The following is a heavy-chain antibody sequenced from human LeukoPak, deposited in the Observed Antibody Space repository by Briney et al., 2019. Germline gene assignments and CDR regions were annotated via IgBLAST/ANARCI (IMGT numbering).Heavy chain of an antibody. V-gene: IGHV1-46*01. D-gene: IGHD6-13*01. Sequence: GASVKVSRKASGYTFTSYYMHWVRQAPGQGLEWMGIINPGGGSTSYAQKFQGRVTMTRDMSTSTVYMELSSLRSEDTAVYYCARTQLVDVEFDPWGQGTLVTVSS. J-gene: IGHJ5*02. CDR3: ARTQLVDVEFDP. CDR1: GYTFTSYY. CDR2: INPGGGST.